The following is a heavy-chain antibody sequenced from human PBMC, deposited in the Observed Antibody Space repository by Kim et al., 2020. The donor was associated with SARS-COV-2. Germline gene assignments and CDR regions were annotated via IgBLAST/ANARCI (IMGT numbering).Heavy chain of an antibody. CDR1: GFTFSSYG. J-gene: IGHJ3*02. D-gene: IGHD1-26*01. V-gene: IGHV3-30*18. CDR2: ISYDGSNK. CDR3: AKGYSGSYRDAFDI. Sequence: GGSLRLSCAASGFTFSSYGMHWVRQAPGKGLEWVAVISYDGSNKYYADSVKGRFTISRDNSKNTLYLQMNSLRAEDTAVYYCAKGYSGSYRDAFDIWGQG.